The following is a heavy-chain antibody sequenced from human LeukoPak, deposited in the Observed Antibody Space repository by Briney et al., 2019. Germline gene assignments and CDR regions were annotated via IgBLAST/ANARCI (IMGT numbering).Heavy chain of an antibody. CDR1: GFTFSSYS. CDR2: ISSSSSTI. V-gene: IGHV3-48*01. D-gene: IGHD1-26*01. CDR3: AINLGATRY. J-gene: IGHJ4*02. Sequence: GGSLRLSCAASGFTFSSYSMNWVRQAPGKGLEWVSYISSSSSTIYYADSVKGRFTISRDNAKNSLYLQMNSLRAEDTAVYYCAINLGATRYWGRGTLVTVSS.